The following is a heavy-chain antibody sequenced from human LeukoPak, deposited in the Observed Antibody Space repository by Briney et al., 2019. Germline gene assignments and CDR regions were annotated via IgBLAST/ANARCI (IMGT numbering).Heavy chain of an antibody. D-gene: IGHD6-13*01. CDR1: GFTFSNYA. CDR3: ARAYSSSWYDY. CDR2: ITSGDST. V-gene: IGHV3-23*01. J-gene: IGHJ4*02. Sequence: PGGSLRLSCAASGFTFSNYAMSWVRQAPGKGLEWVSAITSGDSTYYADSVKGRFTISRDNSKNTLYLQMNSLRAEDTAVYHCARAYSSSWYDYWGQGTLVTVSS.